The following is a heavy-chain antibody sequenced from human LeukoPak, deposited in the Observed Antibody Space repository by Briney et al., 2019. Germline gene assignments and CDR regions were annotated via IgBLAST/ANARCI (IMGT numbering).Heavy chain of an antibody. V-gene: IGHV3-30*02. Sequence: GGSLRLSCAASGFTFSSYGIHWVRQAPGKGLEWVAFIRYDGSNKYYTDSVRGRFTISRDNSKNTLYLQMNSLRAEDTAVYYCAKGRGWEASYYYYYMDVWGKGTTVTISS. CDR1: GFTFSSYG. CDR2: IRYDGSNK. CDR3: AKGRGWEASYYYYYMDV. J-gene: IGHJ6*03. D-gene: IGHD1-26*01.